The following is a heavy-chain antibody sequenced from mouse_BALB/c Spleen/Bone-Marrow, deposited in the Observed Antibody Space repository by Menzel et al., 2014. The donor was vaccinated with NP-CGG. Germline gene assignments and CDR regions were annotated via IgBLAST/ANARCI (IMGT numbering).Heavy chain of an antibody. CDR2: INPSSGGT. Sequence: QVQLQQSGAELVKPGASVKLSCTASGYTFTSYYMYWVKQRPGQGLEWIGEINPSSGGTNFNEKFKSKATLTVDKSSSTAYMQLSSLTSEDSAVYYCIYYGNPYAMDYWGQGTSVTVSS. D-gene: IGHD2-1*01. J-gene: IGHJ4*01. CDR3: IYYGNPYAMDY. CDR1: GYTFTSYY. V-gene: IGHV1S81*02.